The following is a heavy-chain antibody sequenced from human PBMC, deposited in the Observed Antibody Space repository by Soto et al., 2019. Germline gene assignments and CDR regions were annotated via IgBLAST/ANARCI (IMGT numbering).Heavy chain of an antibody. V-gene: IGHV3-66*01. J-gene: IGHJ6*04. Sequence: EVQLVESGGDLVPPGGSLRLSCAASGFSVSSKYMSWVRQAPGKGLGGVSLIQSGGNTYYAGSVKGRFTIYRDYSENTLFLQMNSLRVEDTAVYYCTRDDVHFNGDRYYGVPMDVWGKGTTVTVSA. CDR2: IQSGGNT. D-gene: IGHD2-8*01. CDR1: GFSVSSKY. CDR3: TRDDVHFNGDRYYGVPMDV.